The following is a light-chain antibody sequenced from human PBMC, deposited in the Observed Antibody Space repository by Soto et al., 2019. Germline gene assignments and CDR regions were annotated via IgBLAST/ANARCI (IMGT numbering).Light chain of an antibody. Sequence: DILMTQAPATLSVSPRERAPLSCRASQSVSSNLAWYQQKPGQAPRLLIYGASTRATGIPARFSGSGSGTEFTLTISSLQSEDFAVYYCQQYNNWLTFGGGTKVDI. CDR2: GAS. CDR3: QQYNNWLT. V-gene: IGKV3-15*01. J-gene: IGKJ4*01. CDR1: QSVSSN.